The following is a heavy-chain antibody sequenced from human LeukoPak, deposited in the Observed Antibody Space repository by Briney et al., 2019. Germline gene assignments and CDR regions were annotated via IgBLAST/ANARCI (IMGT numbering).Heavy chain of an antibody. D-gene: IGHD6-13*01. J-gene: IGHJ5*02. Sequence: GGSLRLSCAASGFTFSNAWMSWVRQAPGKGLELVGLIKSKTDGGTTDYAAPVKGRFTISRDDSKNTLYLQMNSLKTEDTAVYYCARVAAAGTNWFDPWGQGTLVTVSS. V-gene: IGHV3-15*01. CDR2: IKSKTDGGTT. CDR3: ARVAAAGTNWFDP. CDR1: GFTFSNAW.